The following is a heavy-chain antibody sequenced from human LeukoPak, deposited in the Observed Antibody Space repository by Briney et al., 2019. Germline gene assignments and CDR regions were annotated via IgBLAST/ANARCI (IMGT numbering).Heavy chain of an antibody. V-gene: IGHV4-4*02. J-gene: IGHJ4*02. CDR3: ASYMIVPGTRGFDN. D-gene: IGHD6-19*01. CDR1: GGSIYSQNW. Sequence: PSETQSLTCAVSGGSIYSQNWWSWVRQPPGKGLEWIGEVFQSGSTNYDPSLKTRVTISVDKSRNQFSLTLSSATAADTAVYYCASYMIVPGTRGFDNWGQGTLVTVSS. CDR2: VFQSGST.